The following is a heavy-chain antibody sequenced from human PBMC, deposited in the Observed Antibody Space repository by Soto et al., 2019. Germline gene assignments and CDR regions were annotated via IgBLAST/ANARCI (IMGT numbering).Heavy chain of an antibody. CDR3: ARDSPPVDY. J-gene: IGHJ4*02. Sequence: QVQLVQSGAEVKKPGASVKVSFIASGYTLSRDSISWVRQAPGQGLEWMGWISAYNGNTKYAQKLQGRVTMTTDTSTSTAYMELRSMRSDDTAVYYCARDSPPVDYWGQGTLVTVSS. CDR1: GYTLSRDS. CDR2: ISAYNGNT. V-gene: IGHV1-18*01.